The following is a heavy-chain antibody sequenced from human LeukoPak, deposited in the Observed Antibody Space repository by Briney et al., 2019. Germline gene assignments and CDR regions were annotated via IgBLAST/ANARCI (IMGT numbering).Heavy chain of an antibody. J-gene: IGHJ4*02. V-gene: IGHV4-39*01. CDR1: GGSISGSSYF. CDR2: IYYSGNT. CDR3: ARLKEGIDY. D-gene: IGHD3-10*01. Sequence: PSETLSLTCAVSGGSISGSSYFWGWIRQPPGKGLEWIGSIYYSGNTYYNPSLKSRVTISVDTSKNQFSPKLSSVTAADTAVYYCARLKEGIDYWGQGTLVTVSS.